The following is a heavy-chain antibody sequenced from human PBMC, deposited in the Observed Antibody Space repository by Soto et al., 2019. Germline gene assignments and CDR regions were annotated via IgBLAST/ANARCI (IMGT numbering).Heavy chain of an antibody. V-gene: IGHV1-24*01. CDR1: GYTLTELS. CDR3: ATGTYGMDV. J-gene: IGHJ6*02. Sequence: QVQLVQSGAEVKKPGASVKVSCKVSGYTLTELSMHWVRQAAGKGLEWMGGFDREGETVYAQKLQGRVTMTEDTSTDTAYMELSSLRSEDTAVFYCATGTYGMDVWGQGTTVAVSS. CDR2: FDREGET. D-gene: IGHD1-7*01.